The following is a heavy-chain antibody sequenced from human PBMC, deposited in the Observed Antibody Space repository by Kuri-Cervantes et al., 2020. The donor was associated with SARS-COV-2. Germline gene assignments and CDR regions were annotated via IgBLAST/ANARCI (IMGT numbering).Heavy chain of an antibody. J-gene: IGHJ4*02. Sequence: LSLTCAASGFTVTSNYMNWVRQAPGKGREWVSSIYSAGITHYAASVKGRFTISRDNSKNTRYLQMTTLTPEDTAVYYCTKGAPPALGDWGQGTLVTVSS. V-gene: IGHV3-53*01. CDR2: IYSAGIT. CDR1: GFTVTSNY. CDR3: TKGAPPALGD.